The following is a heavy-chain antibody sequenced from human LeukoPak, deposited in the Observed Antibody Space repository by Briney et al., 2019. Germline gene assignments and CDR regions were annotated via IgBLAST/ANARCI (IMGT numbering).Heavy chain of an antibody. CDR1: GDSISSGGYS. J-gene: IGHJ6*03. V-gene: IGHV4-30-4*07. CDR3: ARVSKFYYYYYMDV. Sequence: SETLSLTCVVSGDSISSGGYSWSWIRQTPGKGLEWIAYIHDSGSTYNNPSLKSRLSISIDTSKNQFSLKLSSVTAADTAVYYCARVSKFYYYYYMDVWGKGTTVTVSS. CDR2: IHDSGST.